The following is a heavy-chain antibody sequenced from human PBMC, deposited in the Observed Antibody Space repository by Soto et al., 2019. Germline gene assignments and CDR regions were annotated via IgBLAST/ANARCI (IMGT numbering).Heavy chain of an antibody. CDR2: ISSDGSTT. CDR1: GFTFSTYW. J-gene: IGHJ5*02. CDR3: ARADCSGGSCYWGWFDP. Sequence: TGGSLRLSCAASGFTFSTYWMHWVRQGPGKGLVWVSRISSDGSTTSYADSVEGRFTISRDNVKNTMYLQLNSLRAEDTAVYYCARADCSGGSCYWGWFDPWGPGTLVTVSS. D-gene: IGHD2-15*01. V-gene: IGHV3-74*01.